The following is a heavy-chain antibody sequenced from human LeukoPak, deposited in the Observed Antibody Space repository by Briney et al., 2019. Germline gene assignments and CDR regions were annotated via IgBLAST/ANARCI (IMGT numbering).Heavy chain of an antibody. D-gene: IGHD6-19*01. CDR1: GFTFSSYG. Sequence: PGRSLRLSCAASGFTFSSYGMHWVRQAPGKGLEWVAVIWYDGSNKYYADSVKSRFTISRDNSKNTLYLQMNSLRAEDTAVYYCARLGRRAAVAGPFDYWGQGTLVTVSS. CDR2: IWYDGSNK. CDR3: ARLGRRAAVAGPFDY. J-gene: IGHJ4*02. V-gene: IGHV3-33*01.